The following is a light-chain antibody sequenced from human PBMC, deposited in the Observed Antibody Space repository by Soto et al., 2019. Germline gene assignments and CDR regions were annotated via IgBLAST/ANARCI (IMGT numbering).Light chain of an antibody. V-gene: IGKV1-5*03. J-gene: IGKJ4*01. CDR3: QQYNSYPLT. CDR1: QSISSW. CDR2: KAS. Sequence: DIPMTQSPSTLSASVEDRVTITCRASQSISSWLAWYQQKPGKAPKLLIYKASSLESGVPSRFSGSGSGTEFTLTISSLQPDDFATYYCQQYNSYPLTFGGGTKVEIK.